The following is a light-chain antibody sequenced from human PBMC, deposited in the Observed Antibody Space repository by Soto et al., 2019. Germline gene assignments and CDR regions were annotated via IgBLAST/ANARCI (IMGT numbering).Light chain of an antibody. V-gene: IGLV2-14*01. Sequence: QSLLTQPASVSGSPGQSITISCTGTSSDVGGYNYVSWYQQHPGKAPKLMIYEVSNRPSGVSNRFSGSKSGNTAYLTISGLQAEDEADYYCSSFTSINTWVFGGGTKLTVL. CDR3: SSFTSINTWV. CDR1: SSDVGGYNY. J-gene: IGLJ3*02. CDR2: EVS.